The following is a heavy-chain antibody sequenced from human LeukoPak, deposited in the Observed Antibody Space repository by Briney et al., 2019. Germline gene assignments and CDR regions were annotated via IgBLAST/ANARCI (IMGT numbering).Heavy chain of an antibody. V-gene: IGHV1-46*01. CDR3: AGVFLSRAVIDY. D-gene: IGHD2/OR15-2a*01. J-gene: IGHJ4*02. CDR2: INPSGGST. CDR1: GYTFTSYY. Sequence: ASVKVSCKASGYTFTSYYMHWVRQAPGQGLVWMGIINPSGGSTSYAQKFQGRVTMTRDTSTSTVYMELSSLRSEDTAVYYCAGVFLSRAVIDYWGQGTLVTVSS.